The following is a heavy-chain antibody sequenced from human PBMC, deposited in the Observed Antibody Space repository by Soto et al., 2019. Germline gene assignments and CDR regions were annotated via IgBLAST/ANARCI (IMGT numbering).Heavy chain of an antibody. J-gene: IGHJ5*02. CDR1: GFTFSSYA. CDR2: ISGSGGST. V-gene: IGHV3-23*01. CDR3: AKTMVSYYDFWSGYPTWFDP. D-gene: IGHD3-3*01. Sequence: PGGSLRLSCAASGFTFSSYAMSWVRQAPGKGLEWVSAISGSGGSTYYADSVKGRFTISRDNSKNTLYLQMNSLRAEDTAVYYCAKTMVSYYDFWSGYPTWFDPWGQGTLVTVSS.